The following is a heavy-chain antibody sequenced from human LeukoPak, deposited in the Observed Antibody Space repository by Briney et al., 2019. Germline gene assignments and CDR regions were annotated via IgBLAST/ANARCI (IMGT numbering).Heavy chain of an antibody. D-gene: IGHD6-6*01. Sequence: GGSLRLSCAASGFTFSSYAMSWVRQAPGKGLEWVSGVSASGGSTYYAASVKGRFTISRDNSKNTLYLQMNSLRAEDTAVYYCARARAARPPGNYYYYMDVWGKGTTVTVSS. J-gene: IGHJ6*03. CDR2: VSASGGST. V-gene: IGHV3-23*01. CDR3: ARARAARPPGNYYYYMDV. CDR1: GFTFSSYA.